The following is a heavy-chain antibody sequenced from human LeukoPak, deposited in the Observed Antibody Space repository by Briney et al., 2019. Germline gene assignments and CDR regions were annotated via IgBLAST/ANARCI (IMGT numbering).Heavy chain of an antibody. D-gene: IGHD4-17*01. CDR3: ARDWYGDYAHEL. V-gene: IGHV3-48*02. CDR2: ISSSVTTI. Sequence: TGGSLRLSCAASGFTFSSYAMRWVRQAPGKWREWVSYISSSVTTINSPDSVKGRSTISRDNAKNSLYLQMSGLRDEGTAVYYCARDWYGDYAHELWAQDTLVRVS. J-gene: IGHJ1*01. CDR1: GFTFSSYA.